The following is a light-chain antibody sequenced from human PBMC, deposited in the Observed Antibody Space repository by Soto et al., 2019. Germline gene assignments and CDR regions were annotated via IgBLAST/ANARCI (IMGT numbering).Light chain of an antibody. CDR2: GNR. J-gene: IGLJ1*01. V-gene: IGLV1-40*01. Sequence: QSVLTHPPSVSGAPGQRVTISCTGSSSNLGAGYDVHWYQLLPGTAPKLLIYGNRNRPSGVPDRFSGSKSGTSASLAITGLQAEDEDDYYCQSYDNSLGVCYVFGTGTRSPS. CDR3: QSYDNSLGVCYV. CDR1: SSNLGAGYD.